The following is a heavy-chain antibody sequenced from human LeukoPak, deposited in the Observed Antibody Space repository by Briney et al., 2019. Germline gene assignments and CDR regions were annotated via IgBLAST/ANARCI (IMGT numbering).Heavy chain of an antibody. D-gene: IGHD2-15*01. CDR1: RFTFRSYP. Sequence: PGGSLRLSCAASRFTFRSYPMHWVRQAPGKGLEWVAVISTDGSDKHYGDSVKGRFAISRDNSKNTLYLQMNSLRAEDTAVYYCVRDSAVAAADYYFDYWGQGTLVTVSP. J-gene: IGHJ4*02. V-gene: IGHV3-30*09. CDR3: VRDSAVAAADYYFDY. CDR2: ISTDGSDK.